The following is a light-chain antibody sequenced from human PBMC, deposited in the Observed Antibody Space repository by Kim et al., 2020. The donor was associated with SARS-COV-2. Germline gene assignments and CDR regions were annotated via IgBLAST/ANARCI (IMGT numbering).Light chain of an antibody. CDR3: QQYKVFRT. J-gene: IGKJ1*01. V-gene: IGKV1-5*03. CDR1: QSIGSW. Sequence: DIQMTQSPSTLSASVGDRVTITCRASQSIGSWLAWYQQKPGKAPKLLIYKASSLESGVPSRFSGSGSGTEFTLTISSLQPDDFATYYCQQYKVFRTFGQGTKVDIK. CDR2: KAS.